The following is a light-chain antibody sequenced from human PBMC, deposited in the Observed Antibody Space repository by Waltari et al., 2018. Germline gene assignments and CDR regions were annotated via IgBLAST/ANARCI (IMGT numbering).Light chain of an antibody. CDR2: DVN. V-gene: IGLV2-23*02. Sequence: QSALTQTATVSGSPGQSITISCSGTSSDIGNYNLVSWYQQHPGKAPTLIIDDVNKRPSGVSNRFSGSKSGNTAFLTISGLQTADEADYYCSSYAGSAISVFGGGTKLTVL. J-gene: IGLJ3*02. CDR1: SSDIGNYNL. CDR3: SSYAGSAISV.